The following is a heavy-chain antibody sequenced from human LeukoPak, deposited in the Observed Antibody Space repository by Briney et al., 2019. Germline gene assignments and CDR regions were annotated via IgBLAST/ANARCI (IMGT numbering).Heavy chain of an antibody. D-gene: IGHD6-6*01. CDR1: GGTFSSYA. Sequence: ASVKVSCKASGGTFSSYAISWVRQAPGQGLEWMGGIIPIFGTANYAQKFQGRVTITADESTSTAYMALSSPRSEDTAVYYCARSYSSSSVYFDYWGQGTLVTVSS. V-gene: IGHV1-69*13. CDR3: ARSYSSSSVYFDY. J-gene: IGHJ4*02. CDR2: IIPIFGTA.